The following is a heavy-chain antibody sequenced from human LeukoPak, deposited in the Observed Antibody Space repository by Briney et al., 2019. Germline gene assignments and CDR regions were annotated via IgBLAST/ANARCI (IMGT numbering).Heavy chain of an antibody. D-gene: IGHD3-10*01. J-gene: IGHJ4*02. Sequence: ASVTVSCKASGYTFTGYYMHWVRQAPGQGLEWMGWINPNSGGTNYAQKFQGRVTMTRDTSISTAYMELSRLRSDDTAVYYCARTLWFGELPVDYWGQGTLVTVSS. CDR2: INPNSGGT. CDR1: GYTFTGYY. V-gene: IGHV1-2*02. CDR3: ARTLWFGELPVDY.